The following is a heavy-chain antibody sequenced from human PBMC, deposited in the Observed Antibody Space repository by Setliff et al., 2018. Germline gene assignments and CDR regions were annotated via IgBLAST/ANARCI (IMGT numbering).Heavy chain of an antibody. CDR2: LYYTGSA. CDR3: AKADEGPRRASGSYYPLLRFDP. Sequence: SETLSLTCTVSGGSISGDYWNWIRQSPGKGLEWIGNLYYTGSANFNPSLKSRVTMSIGTSKNQFSLKLSSVTAADTALYYCAKADEGPRRASGSYYPLLRFDPWGQGTLVTVSS. V-gene: IGHV4-59*01. J-gene: IGHJ5*02. CDR1: GGSISGDY. D-gene: IGHD3-10*01.